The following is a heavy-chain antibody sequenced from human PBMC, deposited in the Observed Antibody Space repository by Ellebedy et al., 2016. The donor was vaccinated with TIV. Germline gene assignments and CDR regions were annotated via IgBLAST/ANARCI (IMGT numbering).Heavy chain of an antibody. CDR2: FSCSRLTK. V-gene: IGHV3-48*04. CDR1: GFTFSPYS. J-gene: IGHJ3*02. D-gene: IGHD7-27*01. CDR3: ARDMAWGNERMNDAFDI. Sequence: GESLKISCAASGFTFSPYSMNWVRQAPGKGLEWVSSFSCSRLTKFYADSVKGRFNISRDNAESSLYLQMNSRTVEDTAVYYCARDMAWGNERMNDAFDIWGQGTMVTVSS.